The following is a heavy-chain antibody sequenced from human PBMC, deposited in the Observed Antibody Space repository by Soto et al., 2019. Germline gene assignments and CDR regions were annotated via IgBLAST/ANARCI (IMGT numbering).Heavy chain of an antibody. D-gene: IGHD2-21*01. CDR3: ARGLHSLFDY. Sequence: GGSLRLSCAASGFTFSSYGMHWVRQAPGKGLEWVAVIWYDGNNKYYADSVKGRFTISRDNSNNTLYVQMTSLRAEDTAVYYCARGLHSLFDYWGQGTLVTVSS. J-gene: IGHJ4*02. CDR2: IWYDGNNK. CDR1: GFTFSSYG. V-gene: IGHV3-33*01.